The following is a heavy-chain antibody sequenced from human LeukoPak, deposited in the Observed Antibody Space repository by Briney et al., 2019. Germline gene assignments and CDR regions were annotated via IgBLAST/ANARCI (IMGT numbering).Heavy chain of an antibody. V-gene: IGHV3-48*02. CDR1: GFTFSSYS. CDR3: ARFSSSWLDY. Sequence: GGSLRLSCTASGFTFSSYSMNWVRQAPGKGLEWVSYISSSGSILYYADSLKGRFTISRGNAKNSLYLQMNSLRDEDTAVYYCARFSSSWLDYWGQGTLVTVSS. CDR2: ISSSGSIL. J-gene: IGHJ4*02. D-gene: IGHD6-13*01.